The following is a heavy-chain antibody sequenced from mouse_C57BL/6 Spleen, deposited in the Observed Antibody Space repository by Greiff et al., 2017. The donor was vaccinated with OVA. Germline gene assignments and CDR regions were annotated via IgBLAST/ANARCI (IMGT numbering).Heavy chain of an antibody. CDR3: ARAGRVWYFDV. V-gene: IGHV5-4*01. CDR1: GFTFSSYA. CDR2: ISDGGSYT. D-gene: IGHD4-1*01. J-gene: IGHJ1*03. Sequence: EVQLVESGGGLVKPGGSLKLSCAASGFTFSSYAMSWVRQTPEKRLEWVATISDGGSYTYYPDNVKGRFTISRDTAKNNLYLQMSHLKSADTAMYYCARAGRVWYFDVWGTGTTVTVSS.